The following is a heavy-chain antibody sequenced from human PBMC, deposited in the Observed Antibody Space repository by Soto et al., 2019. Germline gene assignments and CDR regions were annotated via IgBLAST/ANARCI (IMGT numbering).Heavy chain of an antibody. Sequence: QVQLVQSGAEVKKPGASVKVSCKASGYTFTSYGISWVRQAPGQGLEWMGWISAYNGNTNYAQKLQGTVTMTTDTSTSTAYMELRSLRSDDTAVYYCARDLSRVLVPAGRWFDPWGQGTLVTVSS. J-gene: IGHJ5*02. D-gene: IGHD2-2*01. CDR3: ARDLSRVLVPAGRWFDP. CDR1: GYTFTSYG. CDR2: ISAYNGNT. V-gene: IGHV1-18*01.